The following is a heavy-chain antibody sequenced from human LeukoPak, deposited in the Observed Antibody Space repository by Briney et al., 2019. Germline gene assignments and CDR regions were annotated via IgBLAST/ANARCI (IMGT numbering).Heavy chain of an antibody. CDR2: IYYSGST. V-gene: IGHV4-39*02. CDR1: GGSISSSSYY. CDR3: ARDNLAAAGDDNFDI. D-gene: IGHD6-13*01. Sequence: SETLSLTCTVSGGSISSSSYYWGWIRQPPGKGLEWIGSIYYSGSTYYNPSLKSRVTISVDTSKNQFSLKLSSVTAADTAIYYCARDNLAAAGDDNFDIWGQGTMVTVSS. J-gene: IGHJ3*02.